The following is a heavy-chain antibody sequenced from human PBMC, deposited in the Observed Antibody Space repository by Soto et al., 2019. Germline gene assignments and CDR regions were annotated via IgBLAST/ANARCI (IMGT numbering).Heavy chain of an antibody. CDR3: ARAHAPTLPFDY. J-gene: IGHJ4*01. CDR1: GGSMRNVY. CDR2: IFHSGNA. D-gene: IGHD2-15*01. V-gene: IGHV4-59*01. Sequence: SETLSLTCTVPGGSMRNVYWSWIRQPPGKRLEWIGFIFHSGNAKYNPSLKSRVTISIDTSKSQFSLSLDSVTAADTAVYFCARAHAPTLPFDYWGLGTLVTVSS.